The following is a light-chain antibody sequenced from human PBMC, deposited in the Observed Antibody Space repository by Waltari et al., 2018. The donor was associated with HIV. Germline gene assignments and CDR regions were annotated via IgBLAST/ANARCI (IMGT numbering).Light chain of an antibody. Sequence: IQMPQSPSILSASVGDRITITCRASQNVDSWLAWYQQRPGRAPKLLIYKASTLEHGVPARFTGSGSGTNFTLTINSLHPDDFATYYCQQYNSDFYTFGLGTRLDLK. J-gene: IGKJ2*01. V-gene: IGKV1-5*03. CDR2: KAS. CDR1: QNVDSW. CDR3: QQYNSDFYT.